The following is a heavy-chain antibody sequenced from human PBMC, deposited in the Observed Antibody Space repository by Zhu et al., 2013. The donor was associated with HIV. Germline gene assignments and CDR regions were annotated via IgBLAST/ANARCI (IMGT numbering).Heavy chain of an antibody. J-gene: IGHJ4*02. CDR2: INPNSGGT. CDR1: GYRFTAYY. CDR3: ARGGDFDN. V-gene: IGHV1-2*02. Sequence: QSGTEMKRPGASVKVSCKPLGYRFTAYYIHWVRQAPGKGIEWMGYINPNSGGTNFAQNFQGRVTMTRDTSITTAYMDLTRLTSDDTAVYYCARGGDFDNWGQGTLVTVSS.